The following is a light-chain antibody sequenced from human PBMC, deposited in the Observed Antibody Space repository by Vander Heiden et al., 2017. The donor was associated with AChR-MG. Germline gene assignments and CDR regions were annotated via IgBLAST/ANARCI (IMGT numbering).Light chain of an antibody. V-gene: IGLV1-44*01. CDR2: SNN. Sequence: QPVLTQPPSASGTHGQRVTISCSGSSSNIGSNTVNWYQQLPGTAPKLLIYSNNQRPSGVPDRFSGSKSGTSASLAISGLQSEDEADYYCAAWDDSLNGPWVFGGGTKLTVL. CDR1: SSNIGSNT. J-gene: IGLJ3*02. CDR3: AAWDDSLNGPWV.